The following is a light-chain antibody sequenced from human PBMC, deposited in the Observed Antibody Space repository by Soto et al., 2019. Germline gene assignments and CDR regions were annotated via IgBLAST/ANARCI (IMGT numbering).Light chain of an antibody. CDR3: QQYNTWPPLFT. V-gene: IGKV3-15*01. CDR2: DAS. Sequence: EIVMTQSPATLSVSPGEGATLSCRASQTIGTNLVWYQQKPGQAPRLLIYDASTRATGIPARFSGSGSGAEFTLPISSLQSEDFAIYYCQQYNTWPPLFTFGPGTKVDVK. J-gene: IGKJ3*01. CDR1: QTIGTN.